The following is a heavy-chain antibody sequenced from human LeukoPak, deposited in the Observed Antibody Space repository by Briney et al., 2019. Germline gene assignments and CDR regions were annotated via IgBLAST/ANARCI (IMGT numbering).Heavy chain of an antibody. CDR2: IYYSGST. J-gene: IGHJ4*02. V-gene: IGHV4-39*01. Sequence: SETLSLTCTVSGGSISSSSYYWGWIRQPPGKWLEWIGRIYYSGSTYYNPSLKSRVTISVDTSKNQFSLKLSSVTAADTAVYYCARRRFGRYCSGGSCFGYEIDYWGQGTLVTVSS. CDR1: GGSISSSSYY. D-gene: IGHD2-15*01. CDR3: ARRRFGRYCSGGSCFGYEIDY.